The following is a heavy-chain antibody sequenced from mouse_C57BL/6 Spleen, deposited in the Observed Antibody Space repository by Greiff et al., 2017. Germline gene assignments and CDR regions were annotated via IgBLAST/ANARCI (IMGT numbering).Heavy chain of an antibody. D-gene: IGHD1-1*01. CDR2: IYPGDGDT. V-gene: IGHV1-82*01. Sequence: QVQLQQSGPELVKPGASVKISCKASGYAFSSSWMNWVKQRPGKGLEWIGRIYPGDGDTNYNGKFKGKATLTADKSSSTAYMQLSSLTSEDSAVYFCARDYGSSYYFDDWGQGTTLTVSS. CDR1: GYAFSSSW. CDR3: ARDYGSSYYFDD. J-gene: IGHJ2*01.